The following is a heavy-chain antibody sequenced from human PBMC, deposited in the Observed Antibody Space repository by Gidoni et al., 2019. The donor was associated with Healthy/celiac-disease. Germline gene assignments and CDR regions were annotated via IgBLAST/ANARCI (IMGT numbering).Heavy chain of an antibody. CDR2: ISSNGDST. CDR3: VKQGLDVVIPY. D-gene: IGHD3-22*01. V-gene: IGHV3-64D*06. Sequence: EVQLVESGGGLVQPGGSLRLSCSASGFTFSSYAMHWVRQAPGKVLEYVAAISSNGDSTYYADSVKGRFTITRDKSKNTLYLQMSSLRAEDTAVYYCVKQGLDVVIPYWGQGTLVTVSS. CDR1: GFTFSSYA. J-gene: IGHJ4*02.